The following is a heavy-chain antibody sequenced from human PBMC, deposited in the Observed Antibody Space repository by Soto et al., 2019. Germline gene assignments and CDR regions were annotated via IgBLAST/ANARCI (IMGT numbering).Heavy chain of an antibody. CDR3: AGVGDSSGYSHYYFDF. CDR2: IIPIFGTA. J-gene: IGHJ4*02. Sequence: QVQLVQSGAEVKKPGSSVKVSCKASGGTFSSYAISWVRQAPGQGLEWMGGIIPIFGTANYAQKFQGRVTITADESTSTAYMELSSLRSDDTAVHYCAGVGDSSGYSHYYFDFWGQGTLVIVSA. V-gene: IGHV1-69*01. D-gene: IGHD3-22*01. CDR1: GGTFSSYA.